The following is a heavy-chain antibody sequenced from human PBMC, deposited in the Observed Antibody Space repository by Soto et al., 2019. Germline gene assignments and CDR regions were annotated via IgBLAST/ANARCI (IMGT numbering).Heavy chain of an antibody. Sequence: ASVKVSCKASGHTFTSCYMQWVRLAPGQGLEWMGMINPSGGGTSYAQKFQGRVTMTRDTSTSTVYMELSSLRSEDTAVYYCAREGRGKKAGYNGLVSLGYWGQGTLVTVSS. CDR2: INPSGGGT. CDR1: GHTFTSCY. J-gene: IGHJ4*02. CDR3: AREGRGKKAGYNGLVSLGY. D-gene: IGHD2-2*02. V-gene: IGHV1-46*01.